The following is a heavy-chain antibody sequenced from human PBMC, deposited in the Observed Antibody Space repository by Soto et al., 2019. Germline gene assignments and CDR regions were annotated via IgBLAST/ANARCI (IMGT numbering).Heavy chain of an antibody. CDR3: AVATGGARYFDS. V-gene: IGHV4-34*01. J-gene: IGHJ4*01. Sequence: PSDTLSLTCAVYCGSLSGYYWICIRQPPGKGLEWVGYINHTGTTNYSPSLRSRVTISVDKSKNVFSLQLTSVSAADTAVYFCAVATGGARYFDSWGHGTLVTVPQ. D-gene: IGHD4-17*01. CDR2: INHTGTT. CDR1: CGSLSGYY.